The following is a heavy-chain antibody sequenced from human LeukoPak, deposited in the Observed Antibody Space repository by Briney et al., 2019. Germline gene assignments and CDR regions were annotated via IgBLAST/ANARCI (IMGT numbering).Heavy chain of an antibody. Sequence: GGSLRLSCAASGFTFSSYSMNWVRQAPGKGLEWVSSISSSSSYIYYADSVKGRFTISRDNAKNSLYLQMNSLRDEDTAVYYCARWGYSGSGLDYWGQGTLVTVSS. J-gene: IGHJ4*02. CDR1: GFTFSSYS. CDR2: ISSSSSYI. D-gene: IGHD3-10*01. V-gene: IGHV3-21*01. CDR3: ARWGYSGSGLDY.